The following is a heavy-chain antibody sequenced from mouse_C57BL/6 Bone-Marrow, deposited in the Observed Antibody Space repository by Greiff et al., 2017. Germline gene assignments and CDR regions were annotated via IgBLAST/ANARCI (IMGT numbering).Heavy chain of an antibody. J-gene: IGHJ1*03. CDR2: ISSGGSYT. D-gene: IGHD1-1*01. CDR1: GFTFSSYG. Sequence: EVQLQESGGDLVKPGGSLKLSCAASGFTFSSYGMSWVRQTPDKRLEWVATISSGGSYTYYPDSVKGRFTISRDNAKNTLDLQMSSLKSEDTAMYYCARPPYYYGSSRGYFDVWGTGTTVTVSS. V-gene: IGHV5-6*01. CDR3: ARPPYYYGSSRGYFDV.